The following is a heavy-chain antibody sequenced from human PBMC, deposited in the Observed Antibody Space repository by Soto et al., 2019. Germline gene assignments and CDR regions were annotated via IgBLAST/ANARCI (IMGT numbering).Heavy chain of an antibody. Sequence: QLHLQESGSGLVKPSQTLSLTCAVSGGSISSGGYSWSWIRQPPGKGLNYIGYIYHSGSTYYNPSITRRATISVDRSKNQFSLKLSSVTAADTAVYYCARVRSGWGIDYWGQGTLVTVSS. CDR1: GGSISSGGYS. V-gene: IGHV4-30-2*01. CDR2: IYHSGST. CDR3: ARVRSGWGIDY. D-gene: IGHD6-19*01. J-gene: IGHJ4*02.